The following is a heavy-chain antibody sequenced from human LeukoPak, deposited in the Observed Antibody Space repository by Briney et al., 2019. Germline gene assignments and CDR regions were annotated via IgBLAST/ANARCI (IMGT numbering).Heavy chain of an antibody. CDR3: TTARGVLDP. CDR1: GFTFSNAW. V-gene: IGHV3-15*01. CDR2: IKGKTDGGTT. Sequence: GGSLRLSCAASGFTFSNAWMSWVRQAPGKGLEWVGRIKGKTDGGTTDYAAPVEGRFTISRDDSKNTLYLQMNSLKTEDTAVYYCTTARGVLDPWGQGTLVTVSS. D-gene: IGHD1-1*01. J-gene: IGHJ5*02.